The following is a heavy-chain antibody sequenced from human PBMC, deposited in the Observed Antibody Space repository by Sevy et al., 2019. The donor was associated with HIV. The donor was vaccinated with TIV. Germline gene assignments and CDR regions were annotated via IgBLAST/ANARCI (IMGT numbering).Heavy chain of an antibody. J-gene: IGHJ3*01. CDR3: AKGLGMVQGALLSEDL. Sequence: GGSLTLSCAASGFTFRSYGMHWVRHAPGKGLEWVAFIRYDGTTKYYADSVKGRFTISRDNSKNTLYLQMNSLRPEDTSVYYCAKGLGMVQGALLSEDLWGQGTMVTVSS. CDR2: IRYDGTTK. V-gene: IGHV3-30*02. D-gene: IGHD3-10*01. CDR1: GFTFRSYG.